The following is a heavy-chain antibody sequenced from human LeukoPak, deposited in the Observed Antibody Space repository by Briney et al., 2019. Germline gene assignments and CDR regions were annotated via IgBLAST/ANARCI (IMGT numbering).Heavy chain of an antibody. Sequence: GASVKVSCKASGYTFTSYGISWVRQAPGQGLEWMVGIMPMFGKTNYAQKFQGRVTTTADKATSTAYMELSSLRSEDTAVYYCAGGRTDIVVVPATLRNYYFDYWGQGTLVTVSS. CDR2: IMPMFGKT. CDR3: AGGRTDIVVVPATLRNYYFDY. D-gene: IGHD2-2*01. V-gene: IGHV1-69*06. CDR1: GYTFTSYG. J-gene: IGHJ4*02.